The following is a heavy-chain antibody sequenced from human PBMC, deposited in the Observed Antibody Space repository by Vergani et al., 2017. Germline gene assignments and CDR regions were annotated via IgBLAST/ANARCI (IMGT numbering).Heavy chain of an antibody. D-gene: IGHD5-12*01. J-gene: IGHJ5*02. V-gene: IGHV3-33*01. CDR2: IWYDGNNK. CDR3: ARDLRLLYSRFDP. Sequence: QVQLVESGGGVVQPGRSLRLSCAASGFTFNQYGMHWVRQAPGKGLEWVAVIWYDGNNKQYADSVKGRFTISRDNSKSTMYLQMNSLRDEDTGVYYCARDLRLLYSRFDPWGQGTLVTVSS. CDR1: GFTFNQYG.